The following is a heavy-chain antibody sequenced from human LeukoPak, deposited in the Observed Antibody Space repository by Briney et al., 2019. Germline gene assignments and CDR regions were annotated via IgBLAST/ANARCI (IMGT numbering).Heavy chain of an antibody. CDR1: GGSISSYY. CDR3: ARVTQQLVPYFDY. Sequence: PSETLSLTCTVSGGSISSYYWSWMRQPPGKGLEWIGYIYYSGSTNYNPSLKSRVTISVDTSKNQFSLKLSSVTAADTAVYYCARVTQQLVPYFDYWGQGTLVTVSS. V-gene: IGHV4-59*01. CDR2: IYYSGST. D-gene: IGHD6-13*01. J-gene: IGHJ4*02.